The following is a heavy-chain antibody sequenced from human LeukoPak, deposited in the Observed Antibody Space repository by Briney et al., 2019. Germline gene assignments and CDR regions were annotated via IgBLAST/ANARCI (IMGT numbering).Heavy chain of an antibody. CDR3: ARGRYYDSSGYPDY. D-gene: IGHD3-22*01. V-gene: IGHV1-69*05. J-gene: IGHJ4*02. Sequence: GASVKVSCKASGGTFRSYAISWVRQAPGQGLEWMGGIIPIFGTANYAQKFQGRVTITTDESTSTAYMELSSLRSEDTAVYYCARGRYYDSSGYPDYWGQGTLVTVSS. CDR1: GGTFRSYA. CDR2: IIPIFGTA.